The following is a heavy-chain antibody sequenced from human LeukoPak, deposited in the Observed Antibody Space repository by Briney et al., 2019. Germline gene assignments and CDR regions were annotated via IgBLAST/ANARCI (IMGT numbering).Heavy chain of an antibody. V-gene: IGHV3-7*01. CDR1: GFTFSNYW. D-gene: IGHD5-12*01. CDR3: ARERGSHCFDY. CDR2: IKQDGSES. J-gene: IGHJ4*02. Sequence: GGSLRLSCAASGFTFSNYWMTWVRQAPGKGLEWVANIKQDGSESYYVDSVKGRFTISRDNTKNSLYLQVNSLRAEGTAVYYCARERGSHCFDYWGQGTLVTVSS.